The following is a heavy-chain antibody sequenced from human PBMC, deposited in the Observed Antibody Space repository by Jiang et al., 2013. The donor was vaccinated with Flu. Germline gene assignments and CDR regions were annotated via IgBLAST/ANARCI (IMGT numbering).Heavy chain of an antibody. CDR1: GGTFSSYA. CDR3: ARGEADTAMDRLFDY. CDR2: IIPILGIA. Sequence: GAEVKKPGSSVKVSCKASGGTFSSYAISWVRQAPGQGLEWMGRIIPILGIANYAQKFQGRVTITADKSTSTAYMELSSLRSEDTAVYYCARGEADTAMDRLFDYWGQGTLVTVSS. D-gene: IGHD5-18*01. J-gene: IGHJ4*02. V-gene: IGHV1-69*04.